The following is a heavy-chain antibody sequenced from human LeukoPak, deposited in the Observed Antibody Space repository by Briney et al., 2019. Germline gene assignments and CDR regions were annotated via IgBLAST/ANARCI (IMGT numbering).Heavy chain of an antibody. CDR2: IYSGGNT. V-gene: IGHV3-53*01. CDR1: ELTVSNNY. D-gene: IGHD6-19*01. J-gene: IGHJ4*02. Sequence: GGSLRLFCAASELTVSNNYMSWVRPAPEKGLEWVSIIYSGGNTYYADSVKGRFTISRDNSKNTVYLQMNSLRAEDTAVYYCARVGSYSSGWKPFDYWGQGTLVTVSS. CDR3: ARVGSYSSGWKPFDY.